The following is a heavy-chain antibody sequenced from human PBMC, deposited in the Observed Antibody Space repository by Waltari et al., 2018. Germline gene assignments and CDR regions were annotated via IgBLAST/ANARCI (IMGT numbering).Heavy chain of an antibody. CDR2: INGDGGST. V-gene: IGHV3-74*01. D-gene: IGHD2-2*01. J-gene: IGHJ5*01. Sequence: EVQVVESGGGLVQPGGSLRLSCAASGFTFSSYWMHWVRQAPGKGLVWVSRINGDGGSTSYADSVKGRFTISRDNANNTLYLQMNSLRAEDTAVYYCTRSRYCSTTSCQVEWFDSWGQGTLVTVSS. CDR1: GFTFSSYW. CDR3: TRSRYCSTTSCQVEWFDS.